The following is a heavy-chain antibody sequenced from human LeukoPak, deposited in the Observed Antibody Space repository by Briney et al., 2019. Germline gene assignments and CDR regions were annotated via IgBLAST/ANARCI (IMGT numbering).Heavy chain of an antibody. V-gene: IGHV4-34*01. J-gene: IGHJ2*01. CDR1: GGSFSGYY. CDR3: AREARYYDSSGYNWYFDL. CDR2: INHSGST. D-gene: IGHD3-22*01. Sequence: PSETLSLTCAVYGGSFSGYYWSWLRQPPGKGLEWIGEINHSGSTNYNPSLKSRVTISVDTSKNQFSLKLSSVTAADTAVYYCAREARYYDSSGYNWYFDLWGRGTLVTVSS.